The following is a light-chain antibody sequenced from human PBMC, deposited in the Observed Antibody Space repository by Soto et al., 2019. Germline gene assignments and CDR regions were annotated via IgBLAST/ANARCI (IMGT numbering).Light chain of an antibody. Sequence: YELTQPPSMSVTPGQTARIACGGHNIGDKCVHGYQQKPGQALVLVVYDVSVRPSGVPERFSGSNSGTTATLPISRVAAVDAADYDCQVCDSIDGHHVAFGGGTKLTVL. CDR2: DVS. J-gene: IGLJ2*01. CDR1: NIGDKC. V-gene: IGLV3-21*02. CDR3: QVCDSIDGHHVA.